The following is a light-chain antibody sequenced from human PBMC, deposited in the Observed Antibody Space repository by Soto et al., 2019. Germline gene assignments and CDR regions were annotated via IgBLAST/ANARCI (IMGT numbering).Light chain of an antibody. V-gene: IGKV3-11*01. J-gene: IGKJ4*01. Sequence: VLTQSPGTLSLSPGERATLSFRASQSVSSNYLAWYQQKPGQAPRLVIYDASNRATGIPARFSGSGSGADFTLTISSLEPEDVAVYFCQQRSIWPLTFGGGTKVDIK. CDR2: DAS. CDR3: QQRSIWPLT. CDR1: QSVSSNY.